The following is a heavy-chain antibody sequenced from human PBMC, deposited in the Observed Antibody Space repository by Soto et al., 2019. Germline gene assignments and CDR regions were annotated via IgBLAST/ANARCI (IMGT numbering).Heavy chain of an antibody. CDR3: ARDESGGSCYSLRCAFDI. D-gene: IGHD2-15*01. J-gene: IGHJ3*02. V-gene: IGHV3-21*01. Sequence: EVQLVESGGGLVKPGGSLRLSCAASGFTFSSYSMNWVRQAPGKGLEWVSSISSSSSYIYYADSVKGRFTISRDNAKNSLYLQMNSLRAEDTAVYYCARDESGGSCYSLRCAFDIWGQGTMVTVSS. CDR1: GFTFSSYS. CDR2: ISSSSSYI.